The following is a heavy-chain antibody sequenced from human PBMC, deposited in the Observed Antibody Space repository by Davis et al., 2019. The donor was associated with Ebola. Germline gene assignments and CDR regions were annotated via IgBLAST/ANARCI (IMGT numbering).Heavy chain of an antibody. CDR1: GFTFSSYS. Sequence: GGSLKISCAASGFTFSSYSMNWVRQAPGKGLEWVSYISSSSSTIYYADSVKGRFTISRDNAKNSLYLQMNSLRDEDTAVYYCAREMGIAAAGTLWFDPWGQGTLVTVSS. J-gene: IGHJ5*02. V-gene: IGHV3-48*02. D-gene: IGHD6-13*01. CDR3: AREMGIAAAGTLWFDP. CDR2: ISSSSSTI.